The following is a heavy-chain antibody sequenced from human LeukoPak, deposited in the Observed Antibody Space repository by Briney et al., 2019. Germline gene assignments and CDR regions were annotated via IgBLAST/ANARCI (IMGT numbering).Heavy chain of an antibody. CDR1: GFTFSSYA. V-gene: IGHV3-30-3*02. D-gene: IGHD3-3*01. CDR2: ISYDGSNK. J-gene: IGHJ5*02. Sequence: GGSLRLSCAASGFTFSSYAMHWVRQAPGKGLEWVAVISYDGSNKYYADSVKGRFTTSRDNSKNTLYLQMNSLRAEDTAVYYCAKRLRFLEWSTTQNANWFDPWGQGTLVTVSS. CDR3: AKRLRFLEWSTTQNANWFDP.